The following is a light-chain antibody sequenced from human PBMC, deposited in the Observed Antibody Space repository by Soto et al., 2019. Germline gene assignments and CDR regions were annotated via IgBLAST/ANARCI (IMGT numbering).Light chain of an antibody. CDR3: FSYAGRTYV. CDR1: SSDVGGHDY. V-gene: IGLV2-14*01. CDR2: EVS. J-gene: IGLJ1*01. Sequence: SVLTQPASVSGSPGQSITISCSGTSSDVGGHDYVSWYQQHPGKAPKLMIFEVSNRPSGVSNRFSGSKSGNTASLTISGLQAEDEAEYYCFSYAGRTYVFGTGTKVTDL.